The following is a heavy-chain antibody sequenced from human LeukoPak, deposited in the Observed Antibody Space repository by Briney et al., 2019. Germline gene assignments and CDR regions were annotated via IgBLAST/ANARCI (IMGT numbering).Heavy chain of an antibody. Sequence: GGYLRLSCAASGFTFSSYGMSWVRQAPGKGLEWVSGISSSGTSTYYADSVKGRFTISRDNSKNTVYLQMNSLRAEDTALYYCAKDGCGSTSCYYSGYYGMDVWGQGTTVTVSS. D-gene: IGHD2-2*01. CDR3: AKDGCGSTSCYYSGYYGMDV. V-gene: IGHV3-23*01. J-gene: IGHJ6*02. CDR1: GFTFSSYG. CDR2: ISSSGTST.